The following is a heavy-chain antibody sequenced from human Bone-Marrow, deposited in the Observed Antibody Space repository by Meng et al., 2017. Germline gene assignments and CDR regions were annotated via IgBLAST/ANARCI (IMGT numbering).Heavy chain of an antibody. D-gene: IGHD4-17*01. J-gene: IGHJ2*01. CDR3: ARGRVTTVTTPNWYFDL. Sequence: QVQLQQWGAGLLKPSEPLSLTCAVYGGSFSGYYWSWIRQPPGKGLEWIGEINHSGSTNYNPSLKSRVTISVDTSKNQFSLKLSSVTAADTAVYYCARGRVTTVTTPNWYFDLWGRGTLVTVSS. CDR1: GGSFSGYY. V-gene: IGHV4-34*01. CDR2: INHSGST.